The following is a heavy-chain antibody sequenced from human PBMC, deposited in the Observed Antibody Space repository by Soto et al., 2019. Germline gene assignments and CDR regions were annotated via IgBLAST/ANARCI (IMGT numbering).Heavy chain of an antibody. D-gene: IGHD1-7*01. CDR2: ISSSSSTI. V-gene: IGHV3-48*02. Sequence: EVQLVESGGGLVQPGGSLRLSCAASGFTFSSYSMNWVRQAPGKGLEWVSYISSSSSTIYYADSVKGRFTISRDNAKNSLYLQMNNLRDEDTGVYYCARDPASNWNYLESVHYFDYWGQGTMVTVSS. CDR3: ARDPASNWNYLESVHYFDY. CDR1: GFTFSSYS. J-gene: IGHJ4*02.